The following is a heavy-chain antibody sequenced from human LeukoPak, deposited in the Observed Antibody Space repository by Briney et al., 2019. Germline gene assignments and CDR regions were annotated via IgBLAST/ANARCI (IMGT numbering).Heavy chain of an antibody. J-gene: IGHJ4*02. V-gene: IGHV4-59*01. D-gene: IGHD1-14*01. CDR1: GGSISSYY. CDR2: IYYSGST. CDR3: ARDDRNWGYFDY. Sequence: SSETLSLTCTVSGGSISSYYWSWIRQPPGKGLEWIGYIYYSGSTNYNPSLKSQVTISVDTSKNQFSLKLSSVTAADTAVYYCARDDRNWGYFDYWGQGTLVTVSS.